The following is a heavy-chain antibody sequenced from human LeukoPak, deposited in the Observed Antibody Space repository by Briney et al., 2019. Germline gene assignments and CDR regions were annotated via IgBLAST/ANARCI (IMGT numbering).Heavy chain of an antibody. J-gene: IGHJ6*03. Sequence: SETLSLTCTVSGGSISSYYWSWIRQPAGKGLEWIGRTSSSGNTDYNASLKSRVTMSVDTSKNQLSLKVISVTAADTAVYYCAREGRYCSGGSCSYMDVWGKGTTVTVSS. D-gene: IGHD2-15*01. CDR2: TSSSGNT. CDR3: AREGRYCSGGSCSYMDV. CDR1: GGSISSYY. V-gene: IGHV4-4*07.